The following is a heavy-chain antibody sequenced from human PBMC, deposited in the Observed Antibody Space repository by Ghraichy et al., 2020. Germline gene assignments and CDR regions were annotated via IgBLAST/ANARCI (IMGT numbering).Heavy chain of an antibody. Sequence: GGSLRLSCAASGFTVSSNYMSWVRQAPGKGLEWVSVIYSGGSAYYADSVKGRFTISRDNSKNTLYLQMNSLRAEDTAVYYCARDLPADGDYYYYGMDVWGQGTTVTVSS. D-gene: IGHD4-17*01. CDR3: ARDLPADGDYYYYGMDV. CDR2: IYSGGSA. V-gene: IGHV3-66*01. CDR1: GFTVSSNY. J-gene: IGHJ6*02.